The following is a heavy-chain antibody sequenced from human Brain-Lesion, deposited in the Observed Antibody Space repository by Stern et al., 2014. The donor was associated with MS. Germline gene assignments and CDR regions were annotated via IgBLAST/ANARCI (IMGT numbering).Heavy chain of an antibody. CDR3: ARDQRGITIFGVVTDYYYLGMDV. CDR2: INPNTGGT. J-gene: IGHJ6*02. V-gene: IGHV1-2*02. D-gene: IGHD3-3*01. CDR1: GYIFTGYY. Sequence: QVQLVQSGAEVKKPGASVKVSCKTSGYIFTGYYIHWVRQAPGQGLEWMAWINPNTGGTTYAQKFQGRVTMSRDTSISTDYVELSSLTSDDTAVYYCARDQRGITIFGVVTDYYYLGMDVWGQGTTVTVSS.